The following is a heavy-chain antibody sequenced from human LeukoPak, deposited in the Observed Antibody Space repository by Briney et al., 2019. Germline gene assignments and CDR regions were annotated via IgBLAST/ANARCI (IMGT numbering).Heavy chain of an antibody. CDR1: GFTFTNFA. Sequence: PGGSLRLSCAASGFTFTNFAMHWVRQAPGKGLEWVTVISDDGNNKYFADSVKGRFTISRDNSKNTLYLQMNSLRTEDTAVYYRAKGGPHYGSGSYYAFGYWGQGTLVTVSS. J-gene: IGHJ4*02. CDR3: AKGGPHYGSGSYYAFGY. D-gene: IGHD3-10*01. V-gene: IGHV3-30*18. CDR2: ISDDGNNK.